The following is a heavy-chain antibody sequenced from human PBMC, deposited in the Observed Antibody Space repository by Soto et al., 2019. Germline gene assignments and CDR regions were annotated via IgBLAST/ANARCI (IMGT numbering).Heavy chain of an antibody. Sequence: GGSLRLSCTASGFTFSSYTMNWVRQAPGKGLECVSSITSSSNSIYYADSVKGRFTTSRDNAKNSLYLQMNSLRAEDTAVYYCARALSSLVAVAGYWGQGTLVTVSS. CDR2: ITSSSNSI. CDR1: GFTFSSYT. CDR3: ARALSSLVAVAGY. D-gene: IGHD6-19*01. J-gene: IGHJ4*02. V-gene: IGHV3-21*01.